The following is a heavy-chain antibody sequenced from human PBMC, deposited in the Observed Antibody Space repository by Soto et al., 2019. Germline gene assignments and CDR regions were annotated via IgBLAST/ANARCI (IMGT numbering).Heavy chain of an antibody. V-gene: IGHV3-53*01. CDR1: GFTVSSNY. J-gene: IGHJ3*02. CDR2: IYSGGST. CDR3: AREERWLQFGAFDI. Sequence: PGGSLRLSCAASGFTVSSNYMSWVRQAPGKGLEWVSVIYSGGSTYYADSVKGRFTISRDNSKNTLYLQMNSLRAEDTAVYYCAREERWLQFGAFDIWGQGTMVPVSS. D-gene: IGHD5-12*01.